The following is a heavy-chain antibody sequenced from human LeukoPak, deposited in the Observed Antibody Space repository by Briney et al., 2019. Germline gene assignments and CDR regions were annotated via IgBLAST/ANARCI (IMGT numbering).Heavy chain of an antibody. CDR2: IKQDGSEK. CDR1: GFTFSSYW. V-gene: IGHV3-7*01. CDR3: ARDAGGYERDYYYYMDV. Sequence: PGGSLRLSCAASGFTFSSYWMSWVRQAPGKGLEWVANIKQDGSEKYYVDSVKGRFTISRDNAKNSLYLQMNSLRAEDTAVYYCARDAGGYERDYYYYMDVWGKGTTVTVSS. J-gene: IGHJ6*03. D-gene: IGHD3-16*01.